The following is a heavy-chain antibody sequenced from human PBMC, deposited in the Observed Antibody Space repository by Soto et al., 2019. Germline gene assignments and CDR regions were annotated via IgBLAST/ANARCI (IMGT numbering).Heavy chain of an antibody. D-gene: IGHD1-26*01. V-gene: IGHV1-18*01. CDR3: AKIGSGRNFDY. CDR1: GYSFTNYG. Sequence: GASVKVSCKASGYSFTNYGITWVRQAPGQGLEWMGWINGYNGNTNFAQKFQDRVTMTTDTSTSTAYMELRSLRSDDTAVYYCAKIGSGRNFDYWGQGTLVTVSS. CDR2: INGYNGNT. J-gene: IGHJ4*02.